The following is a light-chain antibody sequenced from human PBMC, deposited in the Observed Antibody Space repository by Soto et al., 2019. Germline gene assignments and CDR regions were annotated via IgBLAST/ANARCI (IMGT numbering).Light chain of an antibody. CDR1: QSISRS. CDR2: DAS. Sequence: EIVLTQSPAILSVSRGERATLSCRASQSISRSLALYQQKPGQAPSLLISDASTRATGIPARFSGSGSGTEFTLTISSLQSEDFALYYCHQYNSWPPGTFGQGTKVDI. J-gene: IGKJ2*01. V-gene: IGKV3-15*01. CDR3: HQYNSWPPGT.